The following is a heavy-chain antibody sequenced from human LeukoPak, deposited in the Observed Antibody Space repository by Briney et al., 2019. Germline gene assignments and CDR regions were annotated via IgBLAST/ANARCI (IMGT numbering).Heavy chain of an antibody. J-gene: IGHJ4*02. CDR1: GFTFSTYS. V-gene: IGHV3-23*01. CDR3: AKDVVPDSGWDLDY. Sequence: GGSLRLSCAASGFTFSTYSMTWVRQGPGKGLEWVSSIYPSGDSTFYADSVKGRFTISRDNSKNTLYLQMSSLRAEDTAIYYCAKDVVPDSGWDLDYWGQGTLVTVSS. CDR2: IYPSGDST. D-gene: IGHD6-19*01.